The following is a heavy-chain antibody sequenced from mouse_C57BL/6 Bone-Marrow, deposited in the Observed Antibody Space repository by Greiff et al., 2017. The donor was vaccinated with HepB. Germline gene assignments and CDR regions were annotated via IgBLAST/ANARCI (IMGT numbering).Heavy chain of an antibody. Sequence: QVQLQQSGAELVRPGSSVKLSCKASGYTFTSYWMDWVQQRPGQGLEWIGNIYPSASETHYNQKFKDKATLTVDKTSSTAYMQLSSLTSEDSAVYYCARGGKTGRGYWGQGTTLTVSS. D-gene: IGHD4-1*01. CDR3: ARGGKTGRGY. CDR1: GYTFTSYW. V-gene: IGHV1-61*01. J-gene: IGHJ2*01. CDR2: IYPSASET.